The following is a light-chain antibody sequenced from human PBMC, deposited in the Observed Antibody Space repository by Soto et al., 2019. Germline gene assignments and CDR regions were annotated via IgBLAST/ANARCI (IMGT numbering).Light chain of an antibody. CDR2: GAS. CDR1: QSVSSN. J-gene: IGKJ4*01. CDR3: QQRKDWPLT. Sequence: EIVMTQSPATLSVSPGERATLSCRASQSVSSNLAWYQQKPGQAPRLLIYGASTRATGIPARFSGSGSGTEFTLTISSLQSEDFAVYYCQQRKDWPLTFGGGTTVEIK. V-gene: IGKV3-15*01.